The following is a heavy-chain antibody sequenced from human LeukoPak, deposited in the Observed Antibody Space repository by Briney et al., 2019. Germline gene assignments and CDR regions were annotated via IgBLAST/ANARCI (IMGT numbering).Heavy chain of an antibody. CDR2: IYYSGST. D-gene: IGHD1-26*01. CDR3: ARRVGATWVDAFDI. Sequence: SETLSLTSTVSGGSISSSSYYWGWIRQPPGKGLEWIGSIYYSGSTYYNPSLKSRVTISVDTSKNQFSLKLSSVTAADTAVYYCARRVGATWVDAFDIWGQGTMVTVSS. J-gene: IGHJ3*02. V-gene: IGHV4-39*07. CDR1: GGSISSSSYY.